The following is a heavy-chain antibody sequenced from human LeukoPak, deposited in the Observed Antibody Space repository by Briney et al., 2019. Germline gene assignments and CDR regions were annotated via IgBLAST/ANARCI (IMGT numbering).Heavy chain of an antibody. Sequence: TGGSLRLSCAASGFTFSSYSMSWVRQAPGKGLEWVSYISSSSSTIYYADSVKGRFTISRDNAKNSLYLQMNSLRAEDTAVYYCARGRYGDYPYNWFDPWGQGTLVTVSS. CDR1: GFTFSSYS. J-gene: IGHJ5*02. V-gene: IGHV3-48*04. CDR3: ARGRYGDYPYNWFDP. CDR2: ISSSSSTI. D-gene: IGHD4-17*01.